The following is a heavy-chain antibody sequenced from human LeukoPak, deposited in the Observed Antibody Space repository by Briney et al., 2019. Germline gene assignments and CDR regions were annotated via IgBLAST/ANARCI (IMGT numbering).Heavy chain of an antibody. D-gene: IGHD2-15*01. CDR3: RTWKQGYCSGYSCYNAFHI. J-gene: IGHJ3*02. CDR2: MNHDRSEI. Sequence: GGSLRLSCAVSGFSLNRYWMSWVRLTPGKGLEWVATMNHDRSEIYHADSVKGRFTISRDDAKNSLYLQMNRLRVEDTAVYYCRTWKQGYCSGYSCYNAFHIWGQGTMVTVSS. V-gene: IGHV3-7*01. CDR1: GFSLNRYW.